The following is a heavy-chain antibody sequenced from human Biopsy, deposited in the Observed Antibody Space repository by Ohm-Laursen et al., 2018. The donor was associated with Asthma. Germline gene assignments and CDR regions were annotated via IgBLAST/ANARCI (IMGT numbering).Heavy chain of an antibody. D-gene: IGHD7-27*01. CDR3: ARSSHINWGGYFDY. J-gene: IGHJ4*02. Sequence: TLSLTCTVSGGSLSSGPYYWSRVRQHPGKGLEWIGYINYSGSTFYSPSLESRVTVSVDTSKNQFSLKLSSVTAADTAVYYCARSSHINWGGYFDYWGQGTLVTVSS. V-gene: IGHV4-31*03. CDR2: INYSGST. CDR1: GGSLSSGPYY.